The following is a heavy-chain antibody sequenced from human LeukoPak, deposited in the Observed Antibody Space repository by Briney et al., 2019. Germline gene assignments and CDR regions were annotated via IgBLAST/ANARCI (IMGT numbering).Heavy chain of an antibody. CDR3: ARVGGITGTTYWFDP. CDR2: IIPIFGTA. Sequence: GASVKVPCKASGGTFSSYAISWVRQAPGQGLEWMGGIIPIFGTANYAQKFQGRVTITTDESTSTAYMELSSLRSEDTAVYYCARVGGITGTTYWFDPWGQGTLVTVSS. V-gene: IGHV1-69*05. J-gene: IGHJ5*02. D-gene: IGHD1-20*01. CDR1: GGTFSSYA.